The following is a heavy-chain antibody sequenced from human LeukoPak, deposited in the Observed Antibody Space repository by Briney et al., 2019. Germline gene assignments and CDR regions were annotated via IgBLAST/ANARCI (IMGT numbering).Heavy chain of an antibody. V-gene: IGHV3-23*01. CDR1: GXXFXSYA. J-gene: IGHJ4*02. CDR2: ISGSGGSP. Sequence: GGXXRLSXAXXGXXFXSYAXXWARQARGKGVEGVSAISGSGGSPSYADSVKGRFTISRDNSKTTLYLQMNNLRAEDTAVYYCAKIQWELLSTVDYWGQGTLVTVSS. D-gene: IGHD1-26*01. CDR3: AKIQWELLSTVDY.